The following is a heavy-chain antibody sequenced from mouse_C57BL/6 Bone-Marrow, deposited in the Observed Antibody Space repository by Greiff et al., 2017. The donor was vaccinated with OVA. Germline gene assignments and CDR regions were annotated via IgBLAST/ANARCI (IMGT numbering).Heavy chain of an antibody. Sequence: VQLQQSGPELVKPGASVKISCKASGYTFTDYYMNWVKQSHGKSLEWIGDINPNNGGTSYNQKFKGKATLTVDKSSSTAYMELRSLTSEDSAVYYCAKTDLYYAMDYWGQGTSVTVSS. CDR2: INPNNGGT. CDR1: GYTFTDYY. V-gene: IGHV1-26*01. CDR3: AKTDLYYAMDY. J-gene: IGHJ4*01.